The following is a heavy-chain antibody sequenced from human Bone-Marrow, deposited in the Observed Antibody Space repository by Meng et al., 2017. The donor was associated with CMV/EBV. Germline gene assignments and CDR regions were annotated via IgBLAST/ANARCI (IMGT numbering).Heavy chain of an antibody. CDR2: ITTDSSYI. D-gene: IGHD1-26*01. J-gene: IGHJ4*02. Sequence: LSCAASGFIFSNYNMNWVRQAPGKGLEWVSSITTDSSYINYAVSVKGRFTISRDNAKNSLYLQINSLRAEDTAVYYCARSGSYHEYWGQGALVTVSS. V-gene: IGHV3-21*01. CDR1: GFIFSNYN. CDR3: ARSGSYHEY.